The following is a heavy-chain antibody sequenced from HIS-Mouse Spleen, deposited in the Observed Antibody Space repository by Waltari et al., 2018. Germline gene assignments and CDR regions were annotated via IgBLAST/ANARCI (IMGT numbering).Heavy chain of an antibody. J-gene: IGHJ4*02. CDR1: GYTFTGYY. Sequence: QVQLVQSGAEVKKPGASVKVSCKASGYTFTGYYMHWVRQAPGQGLEWMGWINPNRGGTNYAQKFQGRVTMTRYTSISTAYMELSRLRSDDTAVYYCARALGYYFDYWGQGTLVTVSS. V-gene: IGHV1-2*02. D-gene: IGHD7-27*01. CDR3: ARALGYYFDY. CDR2: INPNRGGT.